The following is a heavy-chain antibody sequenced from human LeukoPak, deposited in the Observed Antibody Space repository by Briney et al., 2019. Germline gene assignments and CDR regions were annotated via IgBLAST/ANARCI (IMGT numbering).Heavy chain of an antibody. D-gene: IGHD1-7*01. J-gene: IGHJ4*02. CDR2: IDYDGSIT. CDR3: VKDLGGNYDY. CDR1: GFTFSSYW. Sequence: GGSLRLSCAASGFTFSSYWIHWVRQVPGKGLVWVSRIDYDGSITNYADSVKGRITISRDNARNTLYLQMNSLRVDDTAVYYCVKDLGGNYDYWGQGTLVTVSS. V-gene: IGHV3-74*01.